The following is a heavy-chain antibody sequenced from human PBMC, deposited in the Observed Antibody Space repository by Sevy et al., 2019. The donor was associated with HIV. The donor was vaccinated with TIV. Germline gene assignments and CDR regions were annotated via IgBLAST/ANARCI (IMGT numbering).Heavy chain of an antibody. J-gene: IGHJ3*02. CDR2: ISGSGGKT. CDR3: ATHLRRDGYSYGAFDI. V-gene: IGHV3-23*01. Sequence: GGSLRLSCAASGFTFSNYALSWVRQAPGKGLEWISAISGSGGKTYDADSVKGRFTISRDSSNNTLYLHMNSLRAEDTAVYYCATHLRRDGYSYGAFDIWGQGTMVTVSS. D-gene: IGHD4-4*01. CDR1: GFTFSNYA.